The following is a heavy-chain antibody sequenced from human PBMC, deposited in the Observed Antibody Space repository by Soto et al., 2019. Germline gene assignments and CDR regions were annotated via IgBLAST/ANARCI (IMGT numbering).Heavy chain of an antibody. CDR1: GYTFTSYA. V-gene: IGHV1-3*01. CDR2: INAGNGNT. D-gene: IGHD6-6*01. J-gene: IGHJ6*03. CDR3: AGPGGIAARLDYYYYMDV. Sequence: ASVKVSCKASGYTFTSYAMHWVRQAPGQRLEWMGWINAGNGNTKYSQKFQGGVTITRDTSASTAYMELSSLRSEDTAVYYCAGPGGIAARLDYYYYMDVWGKGTTVTVSS.